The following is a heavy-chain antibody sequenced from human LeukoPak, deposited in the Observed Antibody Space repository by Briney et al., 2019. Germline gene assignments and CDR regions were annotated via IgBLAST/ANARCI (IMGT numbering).Heavy chain of an antibody. J-gene: IGHJ4*02. CDR3: TTVPENYCSSNSCYSYFDY. CDR2: IKSKTDGGTT. CDR1: GFTFSNAW. D-gene: IGHD2-2*01. V-gene: IGHV3-15*01. Sequence: GGSLRLSCAASGFTFSNAWMSWVRQAPGKGLEWVGRIKSKTDGGTTDYAAPVKGRFTISRDDSKNTLFLQMNSLKTEDTAVYYCTTVPENYCSSNSCYSYFDYWGQGTLVTVSS.